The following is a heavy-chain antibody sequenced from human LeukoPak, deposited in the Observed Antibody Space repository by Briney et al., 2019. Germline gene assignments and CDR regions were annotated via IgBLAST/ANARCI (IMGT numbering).Heavy chain of an antibody. CDR3: ARGPGDYGSGNRYYYYGMDV. D-gene: IGHD3-10*01. Sequence: ASVKVSCKASGYTFTSYDINWVRQATGQGLEWMGWMNPNSGNTGYAQKFQGRVTMTRNTSISTAYMELSSLRSEDTAVYYCARGPGDYGSGNRYYYYGMDVWGQGTTVTVSS. CDR1: GYTFTSYD. V-gene: IGHV1-8*01. CDR2: MNPNSGNT. J-gene: IGHJ6*02.